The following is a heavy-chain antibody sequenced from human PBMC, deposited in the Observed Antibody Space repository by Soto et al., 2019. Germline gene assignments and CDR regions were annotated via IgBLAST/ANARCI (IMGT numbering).Heavy chain of an antibody. D-gene: IGHD2-21*01. V-gene: IGHV2-5*02. CDR3: AHVELATNCGY. J-gene: IGHJ4*02. CDR2: IYWDDDK. CDR1: GFSLSTSGLG. Sequence: QITLKESGPTLVKPTQTLTLTCTFSGFSLSTSGLGVCWISQPPGNALEWLALIYWDDDKRYSPSLKSRLTITKDTSKNQLVIKMTHMDPVDTATYYCAHVELATNCGYWGEGTLGTVSS.